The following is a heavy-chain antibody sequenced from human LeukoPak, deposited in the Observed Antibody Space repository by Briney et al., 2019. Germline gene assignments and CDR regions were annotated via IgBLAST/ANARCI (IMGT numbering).Heavy chain of an antibody. V-gene: IGHV3-48*01. CDR1: GFTFSSYR. Sequence: GSLRLSCAASGFTFSSYRMNWVRQAPGKGLEWVSYISSSTGTIYYADSVKGRFTISRDNAKNSLYLQMNSLRAEDTAVYYCARDRGSYARPHFDYWGQGTLVTVSS. CDR3: ARDRGSYARPHFDY. D-gene: IGHD1-26*01. CDR2: ISSSTGTI. J-gene: IGHJ4*02.